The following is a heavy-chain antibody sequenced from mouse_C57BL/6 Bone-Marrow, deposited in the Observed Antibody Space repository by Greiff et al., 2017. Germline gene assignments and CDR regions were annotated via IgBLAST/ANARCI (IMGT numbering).Heavy chain of an antibody. J-gene: IGHJ4*01. CDR3: ARDLITTVVATDYYAMDY. Sequence: VMLVESGAELMKPGASVKLSCKATGYTFTGYWIEWVKQRPGHGLEWIGELLPGSGSTNYNEQFKGKATFTADTSSNTAYMQLSSLTTEDSAIYYCARDLITTVVATDYYAMDYWGQGTSVTVSS. CDR2: LLPGSGST. D-gene: IGHD1-1*01. V-gene: IGHV1-9*01. CDR1: GYTFTGYW.